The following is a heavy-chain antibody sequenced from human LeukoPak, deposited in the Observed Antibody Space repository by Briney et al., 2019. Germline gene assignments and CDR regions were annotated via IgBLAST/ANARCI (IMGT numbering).Heavy chain of an antibody. CDR3: AKDVGIVVLPVAFGW. CDR1: GFTFSGYP. D-gene: IGHD2-2*03. Sequence: GGSLRLSCAASGFTFSGYPIGWVRQAPGKGLEWVSAISGSGGSTYYADSVKGRFTISRANSRNTLYLQMNSLRAADTALYYPAKDVGIVVLPVAFGWWGQGTLVTVSS. CDR2: ISGSGGST. V-gene: IGHV3-23*01. J-gene: IGHJ4*02.